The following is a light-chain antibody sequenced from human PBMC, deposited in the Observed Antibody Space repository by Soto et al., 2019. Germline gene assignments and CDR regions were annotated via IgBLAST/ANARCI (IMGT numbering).Light chain of an antibody. CDR3: QQYTGPPTT. CDR2: GAS. J-gene: IGKJ5*01. Sequence: IILTHSPDTLSVSPDEIATLSCRASQTVSSNYLAWCQQRPGQAPRLLIYGASTRAAGIPDRFSGSGSGTDFTLTITRLEPEDSAVYFCQQYTGPPTTFGQGTRLEIK. CDR1: QTVSSNY. V-gene: IGKV3-20*01.